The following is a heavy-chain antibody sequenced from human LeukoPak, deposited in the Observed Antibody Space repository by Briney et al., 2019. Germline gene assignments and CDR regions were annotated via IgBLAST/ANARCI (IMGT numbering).Heavy chain of an antibody. J-gene: IGHJ4*02. CDR2: INPNSGGT. D-gene: IGHD6-13*01. CDR1: GYTLTGYY. V-gene: IGHV1-2*02. Sequence: ASVKVSCKASGYTLTGYYMHWVRQAPGQGLEWMGWINPNSGGTNYAQKFQDRVTMTRDTSISTAYMELSRLRSDDTAVYYCARPPDGSSSWYIFDYWGQGTLVTVSS. CDR3: ARPPDGSSSWYIFDY.